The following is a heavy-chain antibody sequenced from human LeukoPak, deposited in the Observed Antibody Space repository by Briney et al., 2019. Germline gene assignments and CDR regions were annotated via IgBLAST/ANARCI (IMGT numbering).Heavy chain of an antibody. J-gene: IGHJ4*02. Sequence: PGGSLRLSCEASGFTFSSYWMSWVRQAPGKGLEWVAYIKQDGSEKYYVDSVKGRFTISRDNAKNSLYLQMSSLRAEDTAVYYCARDPFDYWGQGTLVTVSS. V-gene: IGHV3-7*01. CDR2: IKQDGSEK. CDR3: ARDPFDY. CDR1: GFTFSSYW.